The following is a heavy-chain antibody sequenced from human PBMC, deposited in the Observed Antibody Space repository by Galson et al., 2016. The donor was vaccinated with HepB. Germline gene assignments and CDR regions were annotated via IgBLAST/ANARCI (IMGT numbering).Heavy chain of an antibody. V-gene: IGHV3-23*01. CDR2: INAGGGST. D-gene: IGHD5/OR15-5a*01. J-gene: IGHJ4*02. Sequence: SLRLSCAASGFRFSNYGMTWVRQAPGKGLEWVSSINAGGGSTYYADSVKGRVTITRDNSKSTLYLQMDSLGAEDTALYCCFYGYGNSSDYWGQGTLVTVSS. CDR3: FYGYGNSSDY. CDR1: GFRFSNYG.